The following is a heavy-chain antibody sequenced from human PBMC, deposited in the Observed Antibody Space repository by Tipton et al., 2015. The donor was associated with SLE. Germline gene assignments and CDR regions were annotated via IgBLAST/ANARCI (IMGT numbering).Heavy chain of an antibody. CDR2: INYSGTT. J-gene: IGHJ3*02. CDR3: AREWADDAFDI. V-gene: IGHV4-39*07. Sequence: TLSLTCTISGDSISNDNYFWGWIRQPPGKGLELIGNINYSGTTYYNPSLKTRVTISVDTSKIQFSLRLTSMTAADTAVYFCAREWADDAFDIWGRGTRVTVSS. CDR1: GDSISNDNYF.